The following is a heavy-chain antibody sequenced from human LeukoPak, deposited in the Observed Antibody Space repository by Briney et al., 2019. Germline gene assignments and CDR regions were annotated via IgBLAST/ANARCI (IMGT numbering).Heavy chain of an antibody. D-gene: IGHD3-22*01. CDR3: ARDQGGYHDSSGYYGIDY. CDR1: GFTFSSYS. V-gene: IGHV3-21*01. Sequence: GGSLRLSCAASGFTFSSYSMNWVRQAPGKGLEWVSSIGGSSTYIYYADSVKGRFTISRDNAMNSLYLQMNSLRAEDTAVYYCARDQGGYHDSSGYYGIDYWGQGTLVTVSS. CDR2: IGGSSTYI. J-gene: IGHJ4*02.